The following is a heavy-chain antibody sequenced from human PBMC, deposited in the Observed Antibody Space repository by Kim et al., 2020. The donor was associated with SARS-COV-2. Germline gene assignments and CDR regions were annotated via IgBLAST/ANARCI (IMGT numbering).Heavy chain of an antibody. V-gene: IGHV3-13*01. CDR1: GFTFSSYD. D-gene: IGHD3-16*01. J-gene: IGHJ3*02. Sequence: GGSLRLSCAASGFTFSSYDMHWVRQATGKGLEWVLAIGIAGDTYYLGSVKGRFTISRENAKNSLYLQMNSLRAGDTAVYYCARPRLGEDAFDIWGQGTKV. CDR2: IGIAGDT. CDR3: ARPRLGEDAFDI.